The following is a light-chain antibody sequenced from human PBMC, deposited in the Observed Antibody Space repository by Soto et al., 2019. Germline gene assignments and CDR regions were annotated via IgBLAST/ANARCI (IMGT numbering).Light chain of an antibody. CDR2: GAS. V-gene: IGKV3-20*01. Sequence: EIVLTQSPGTLSLSPGERATLSCRATQTISSNYLAWYRQKPGQAPKLLIHGASTRATGIPDRFSGSGSGTDFTLTISRLEPEDFATYYCQQVKTYPRTFGGGTKVEIK. J-gene: IGKJ4*01. CDR3: QQVKTYPRT. CDR1: QTISSNY.